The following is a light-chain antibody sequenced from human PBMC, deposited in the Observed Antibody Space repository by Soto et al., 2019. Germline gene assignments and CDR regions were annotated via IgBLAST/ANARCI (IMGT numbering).Light chain of an antibody. CDR3: HQYGSS. CDR1: QSVSSNY. J-gene: IGKJ2*01. V-gene: IGKV3-20*01. Sequence: ENVLTQSPGTLSLSPGERATLSCRASQSVSSNYLTWYQQKPGQAPRLLIYGASSRATGIPDRFSGSGSGTDFTLTISRLELEDFAVYYCHQYGSSFGQGTKLEIK. CDR2: GAS.